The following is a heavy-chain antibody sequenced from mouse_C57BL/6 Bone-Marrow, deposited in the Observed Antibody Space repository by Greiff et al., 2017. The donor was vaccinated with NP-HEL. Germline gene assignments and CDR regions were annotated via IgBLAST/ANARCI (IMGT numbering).Heavy chain of an antibody. CDR2: IDPSDSYT. J-gene: IGHJ3*01. CDR1: GYTFTSYW. V-gene: IGHV1-50*01. CDR3: ARSGIYYDYFAY. D-gene: IGHD2-4*01. Sequence: QVQLKQPGAELVKPGASVKLSCKASGYTFTSYWMQWVKQRPGQGLECIGEIDPSDSYTNYNQKFKGKATLTVDTSSSTAYMQLSSLTSEDSAVYYCARSGIYYDYFAYWGQGTLVTVSA.